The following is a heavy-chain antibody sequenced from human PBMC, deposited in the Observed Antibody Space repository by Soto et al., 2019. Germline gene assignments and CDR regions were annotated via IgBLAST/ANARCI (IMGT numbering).Heavy chain of an antibody. Sequence: QVPLVQSGAEVRKPGSSVKVSCKASGGTFSRHAISWVRQAPGQGLEWMGGIIPNFGTANHAQKFQGRVTIIADESTSTVYMELSSLRSEDTAMYYCARGWGYDSNDYYYAYWGQGTLVIVSS. CDR2: IIPNFGTA. D-gene: IGHD3-22*01. CDR3: ARGWGYDSNDYYYAY. CDR1: GGTFSRHA. V-gene: IGHV1-69*01. J-gene: IGHJ4*02.